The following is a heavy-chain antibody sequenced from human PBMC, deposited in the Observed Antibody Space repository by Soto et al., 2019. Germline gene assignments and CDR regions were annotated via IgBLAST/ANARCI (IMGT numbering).Heavy chain of an antibody. Sequence: EVQLVESGGGLVKPGGSLRLSCAASGFTFSSYSMNWVRQAPGKGLEWVSSISSGSDYIFYADSVKGRFTISRDNAKNALFLQMNSLTADDTAVYYCARSPFGDSFNVWGQGTVVTVSS. CDR3: ARSPFGDSFNV. V-gene: IGHV3-21*01. CDR1: GFTFSSYS. D-gene: IGHD3-10*01. J-gene: IGHJ3*01. CDR2: ISSGSDYI.